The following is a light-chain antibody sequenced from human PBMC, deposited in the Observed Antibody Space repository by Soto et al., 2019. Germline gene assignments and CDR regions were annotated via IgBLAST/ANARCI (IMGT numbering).Light chain of an antibody. Sequence: EIGVTQSPATLSVSPEERATLSCRASQSVSSNLAWYQQKPGQAPRLLIYGASTRATAFPARFSGSGSGTEFTLTISSLQSEDFAVYYCQQYNNWPRTFGQGTKVEIK. V-gene: IGKV3-15*01. CDR3: QQYNNWPRT. CDR2: GAS. J-gene: IGKJ1*01. CDR1: QSVSSN.